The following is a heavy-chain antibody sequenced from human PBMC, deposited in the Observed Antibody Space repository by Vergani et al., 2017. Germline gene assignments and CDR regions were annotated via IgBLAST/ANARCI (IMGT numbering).Heavy chain of an antibody. CDR1: GGSFSGYY. J-gene: IGHJ4*02. D-gene: IGHD3-10*01. CDR2: INHSGST. Sequence: QVQLQQRGAGLLKPSETLSLTCAVYGGSFSGYYWSWIRQPPGKGLEWIGEINHSGSTNYNPSLKSRVTISVDTSKNQFSLKLSSVTAADTAVYYCARHSYGSGGLDYWGQGTLVTVSS. CDR3: ARHSYGSGGLDY. V-gene: IGHV4-34*01.